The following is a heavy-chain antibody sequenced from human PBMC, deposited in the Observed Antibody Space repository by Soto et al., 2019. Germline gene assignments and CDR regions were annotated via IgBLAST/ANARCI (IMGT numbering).Heavy chain of an antibody. CDR1: VDSVSANNAA. CDR2: TYFRSKWNY. CDR3: VRQPLANLALYGMDV. V-gene: IGHV6-1*01. Sequence: PSHNLSLTCAISVDSVSANNAAWNWIRQSPSRGLEWLGRTYFRSKWNYDYAESVKSRLTITPDTTNNQISLQLNSVIPEDAAVYYCVRQPLANLALYGMDVWGQGTTVTVSS. D-gene: IGHD6-6*01. J-gene: IGHJ6*02.